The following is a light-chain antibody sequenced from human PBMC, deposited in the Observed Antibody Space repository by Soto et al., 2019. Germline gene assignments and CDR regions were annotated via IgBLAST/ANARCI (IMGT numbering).Light chain of an antibody. CDR3: QSYDSSLSGSRV. V-gene: IGLV1-40*01. CDR2: GNT. Sequence: QSVLPQPPSVSRAPGQRVTISCTGSSSNIGAGYDVHWYQQLPGTAPKLLIYGNTNRPSGVPDRFSGSKSGTSASLAITGLQAEDEADYYCQSYDSSLSGSRVFGGGTQLTVL. CDR1: SSNIGAGYD. J-gene: IGLJ2*01.